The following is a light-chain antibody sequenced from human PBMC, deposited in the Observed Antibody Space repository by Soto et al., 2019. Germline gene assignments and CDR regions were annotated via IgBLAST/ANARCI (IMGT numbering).Light chain of an antibody. CDR2: GAS. CDR1: QSVSSN. J-gene: IGKJ1*01. Sequence: EIVMTQSPATLSVSPEERATLSCRASQSVSSNLAWYQQKPGQAPRLLIYGASIRPTGITARFIGSRSGTELTLTINSLQSEDFAVYYCQHYNNWPRTFGQGTKVEIK. CDR3: QHYNNWPRT. V-gene: IGKV3-15*01.